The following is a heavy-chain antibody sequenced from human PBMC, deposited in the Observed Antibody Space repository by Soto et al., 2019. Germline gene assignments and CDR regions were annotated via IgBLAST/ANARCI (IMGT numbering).Heavy chain of an antibody. CDR1: GGTFSSYA. Sequence: SVKVSCKASGGTFSSYAISWVRQAPGQGLEWMGGIIPIFGTANYAQKFQGRVTITADESTSTAYMELSSLRSEDTAVYYCARAKAAGLNFDYWGQGTLVTVSS. V-gene: IGHV1-69*13. CDR2: IIPIFGTA. D-gene: IGHD6-13*01. J-gene: IGHJ4*02. CDR3: ARAKAAGLNFDY.